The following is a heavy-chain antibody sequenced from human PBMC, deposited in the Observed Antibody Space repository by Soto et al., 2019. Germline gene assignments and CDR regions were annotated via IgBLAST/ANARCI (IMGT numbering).Heavy chain of an antibody. CDR3: ARDPDSSGWIPTYFDY. J-gene: IGHJ4*02. Sequence: GGSLRLSCAASGFTFSSYAMHWVRQAPGKGLEWVAVISYDGSNKYYADSVKGRFTISRDNSMNTLYLQMNSLRAEDTAVYYCARDPDSSGWIPTYFDYWGQGTLVTVSS. V-gene: IGHV3-30-3*01. CDR2: ISYDGSNK. CDR1: GFTFSSYA. D-gene: IGHD6-19*01.